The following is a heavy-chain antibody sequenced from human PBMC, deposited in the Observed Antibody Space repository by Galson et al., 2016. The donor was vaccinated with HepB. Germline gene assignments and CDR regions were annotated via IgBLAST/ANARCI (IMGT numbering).Heavy chain of an antibody. D-gene: IGHD4-17*01. CDR2: IWYDRNNK. J-gene: IGHJ4*02. Sequence: GFTFNSYGMHWVRQAPGKGLEWVAIIWYDRNNKYYADSVKGRFTISRDISKNTLYLQMNSLRAEDTAVYYCARDRYGDYLDYWGQGTLVTVSS. CDR3: ARDRYGDYLDY. CDR1: GFTFNSYG. V-gene: IGHV3-33*01.